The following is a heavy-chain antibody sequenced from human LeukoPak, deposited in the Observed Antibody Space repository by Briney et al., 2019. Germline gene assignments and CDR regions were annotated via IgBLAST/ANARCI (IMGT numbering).Heavy chain of an antibody. CDR1: GGTFSSYA. Sequence: SAKVSCKASGGTFSSYAISWVRQAPGQGLEWMGRIIPIFGTANYAQKFQGRVTITTDESTSTAYMELSSLRSEDTAVYYCARDHRDPREFSSGWYGTFDYWGQGTLVTVSS. V-gene: IGHV1-69*05. CDR3: ARDHRDPREFSSGWYGTFDY. CDR2: IIPIFGTA. J-gene: IGHJ4*02. D-gene: IGHD6-19*01.